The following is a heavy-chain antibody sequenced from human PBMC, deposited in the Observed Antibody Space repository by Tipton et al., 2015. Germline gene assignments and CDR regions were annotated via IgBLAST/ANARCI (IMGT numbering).Heavy chain of an antibody. D-gene: IGHD2-8*01. J-gene: IGHJ4*02. Sequence: SLRLSCAASGFDVSSYYMSWVRQAPGKGLEWVSVIFSVGTTHYADSVKGRFTISRDNAKNTLALHMNRLTAEDTAVYYCAREMVRSRTLDYWGRGTLVTVSS. V-gene: IGHV3-53*01. CDR3: AREMVRSRTLDY. CDR2: IFSVGTT. CDR1: GFDVSSYY.